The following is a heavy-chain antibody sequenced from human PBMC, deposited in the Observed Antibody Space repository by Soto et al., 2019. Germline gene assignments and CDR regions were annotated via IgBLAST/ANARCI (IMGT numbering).Heavy chain of an antibody. CDR3: ARLWADWLSIGFDP. J-gene: IGHJ5*02. Sequence: QLQLQESGPGLVKPSETLSLTCTVSGGSISSSSYYWGWIRQPPGKGLEWIGSIYYSGSTYYNPSLKSRVTISVDTSKNQFSLKLSSVTAADTAVYYCARLWADWLSIGFDPWGQGTLVTVSS. D-gene: IGHD3-16*01. CDR1: GGSISSSSYY. V-gene: IGHV4-39*01. CDR2: IYYSGST.